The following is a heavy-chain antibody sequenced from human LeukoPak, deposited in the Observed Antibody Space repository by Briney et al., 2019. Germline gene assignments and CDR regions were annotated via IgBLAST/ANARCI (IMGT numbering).Heavy chain of an antibody. CDR1: GFTFSGSA. J-gene: IGHJ3*02. CDR3: AKDRGVWAFDI. Sequence: TGGSLRLSCAASGFTFSGSAMSWVRQAPGEGLEWVSLISYSGANSYYTDSVRGRFTISRDNSKDTLYLQMNSLRAEDTAVYYCAKDRGVWAFDIWGQGTMVTVSS. V-gene: IGHV3-23*01. CDR2: ISYSGANS. D-gene: IGHD3-10*01.